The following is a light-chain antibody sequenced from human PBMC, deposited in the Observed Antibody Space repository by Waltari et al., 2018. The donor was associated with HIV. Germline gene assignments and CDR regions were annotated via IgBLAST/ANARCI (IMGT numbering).Light chain of an antibody. J-gene: IGLJ2*01. CDR2: GKN. CDR1: TSNIGSNT. Sequence: QSVLTQPPSNSGTPGQRVPISCSGSTSNIGSNTVSWFQQFPGKAPKVLIYGKNQRPSGVPDRFSGSKSGTSASLAIGGLQSEDEADYYCASWDDSLNGPVFGGGTTLTVL. V-gene: IGLV1-44*01. CDR3: ASWDDSLNGPV.